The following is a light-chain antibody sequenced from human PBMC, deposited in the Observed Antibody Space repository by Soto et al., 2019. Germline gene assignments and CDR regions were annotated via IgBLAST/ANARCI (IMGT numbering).Light chain of an antibody. V-gene: IGKV3-15*01. Sequence: EIVMTQSPATLSVSPGERATLSCRASQSVSSNLAWYQQKPGQAPRLLIYGASTRATGIPARFSGSGSGTEFTLTISSLQSVDFAVYYCQQYNNWRYTFGQGTKLEIK. CDR1: QSVSSN. CDR2: GAS. J-gene: IGKJ2*01. CDR3: QQYNNWRYT.